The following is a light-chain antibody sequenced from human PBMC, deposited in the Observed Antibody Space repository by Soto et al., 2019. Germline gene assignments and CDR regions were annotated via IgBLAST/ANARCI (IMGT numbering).Light chain of an antibody. J-gene: IGKJ1*01. CDR2: GTS. V-gene: IGKV3-20*01. CDR1: QSVSSSS. CDR3: QQYNDWILS. Sequence: ETVLTQSPGTLSLSPGERATLSCRASQSVSSSSLAWYQQRPGQAPRLLIYGTSSRATGIPDRFSGSGSGTDFTLTISRLEPEDFAVYYCQQYNDWILSFGQGTKVDIK.